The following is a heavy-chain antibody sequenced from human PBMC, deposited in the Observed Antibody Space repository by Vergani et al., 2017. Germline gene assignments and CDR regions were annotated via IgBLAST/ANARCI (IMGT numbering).Heavy chain of an antibody. J-gene: IGHJ4*02. Sequence: QVQLQQWGEGLLKPSETLSLTCAVYGGSFSGYYWSWIRQPPGKGLEWIGEINHSGSTNYNPSLKSRVTISVDTSKNQFSLKLSSVTAADTAVYYCARGRYYDSSGYPFWGQGTLVTVSS. CDR2: INHSGST. CDR1: GGSFSGYY. D-gene: IGHD3-22*01. CDR3: ARGRYYDSSGYPF. V-gene: IGHV4-34*01.